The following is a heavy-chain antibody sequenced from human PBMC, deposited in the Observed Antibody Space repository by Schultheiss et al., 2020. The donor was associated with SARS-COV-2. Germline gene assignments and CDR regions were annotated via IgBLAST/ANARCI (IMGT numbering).Heavy chain of an antibody. CDR3: ARLRHDILTVKVRGYFDY. CDR2: IYYSGST. J-gene: IGHJ4*02. CDR1: GGSISSYY. Sequence: SQTLSLTCPVSGGSISSYYWSWIRQPPGKGLEWIGYIYYSGSTNYNPSLKSRVTISVDTSKNQFSLKLSSVTAADTAVYYCARLRHDILTVKVRGYFDYWGQGTLVTVSS. D-gene: IGHD3-9*01. V-gene: IGHV4-59*01.